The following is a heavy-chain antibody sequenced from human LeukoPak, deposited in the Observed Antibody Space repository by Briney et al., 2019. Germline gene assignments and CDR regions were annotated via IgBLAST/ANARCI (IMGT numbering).Heavy chain of an antibody. V-gene: IGHV3-7*01. CDR2: IREDGSEN. CDR1: GFTFSYYW. D-gene: IGHD2-2*01. CDR3: ARGSIYCSSTSCYEFDY. Sequence: GGSLRLSCAASGFTFSYYWMSWVRQAPGKGLEWVANIREDGSENYYVDSLRGRFSISRDNAKNSLYLQMNSLRAEDTAVYYCARGSIYCSSTSCYEFDYWGQGILVTISS. J-gene: IGHJ4*02.